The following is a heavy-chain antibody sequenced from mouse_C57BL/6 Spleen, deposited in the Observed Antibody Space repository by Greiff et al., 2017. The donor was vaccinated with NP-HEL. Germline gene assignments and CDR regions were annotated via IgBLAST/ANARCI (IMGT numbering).Heavy chain of an antibody. CDR2: IDPSDSYT. D-gene: IGHD3-3*01. Sequence: VQLQQPGAELVMPGASVKLSCKASGYTFTGYWMHWVKQRPGQGLEWIGEIDPSDSYTNYNQKFKGKSTLTVDKSSSTAYMQLSSLTSEDSAVYYCARGDGPFAYWGQGTLVTVSA. J-gene: IGHJ3*01. CDR1: GYTFTGYW. V-gene: IGHV1-69*01. CDR3: ARGDGPFAY.